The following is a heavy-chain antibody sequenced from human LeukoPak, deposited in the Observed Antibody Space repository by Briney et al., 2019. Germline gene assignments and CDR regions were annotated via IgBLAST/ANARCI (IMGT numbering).Heavy chain of an antibody. CDR3: ARHKGDKYDYVWGSYPKPYDY. Sequence: SETLSLTCTVSGGSISSYYWSWIRQPPGKGLEWIGYIYYSGSTNYNPSLKSRVTISVDTSKNQFSLKLSSVTAADTAVYYCARHKGDKYDYVWGSYPKPYDYWGQGTLVTVSS. CDR2: IYYSGST. V-gene: IGHV4-59*08. J-gene: IGHJ4*02. CDR1: GGSISSYY. D-gene: IGHD3-16*02.